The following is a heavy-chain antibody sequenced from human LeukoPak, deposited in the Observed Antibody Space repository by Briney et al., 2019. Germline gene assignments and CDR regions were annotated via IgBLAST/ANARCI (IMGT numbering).Heavy chain of an antibody. Sequence: PSETLSLTCSVSGYSISSGYYWGWIRQPPEKGLEWIGTIYHSGSTYYSPSLRSRVTISLDTSRNQFSLKLNSVTAADTAVYYCAKSNGYGLVDIWGQGTMVTVSS. D-gene: IGHD3-10*01. V-gene: IGHV4-38-2*02. CDR1: GYSISSGYY. J-gene: IGHJ3*02. CDR2: IYHSGST. CDR3: AKSNGYGLVDI.